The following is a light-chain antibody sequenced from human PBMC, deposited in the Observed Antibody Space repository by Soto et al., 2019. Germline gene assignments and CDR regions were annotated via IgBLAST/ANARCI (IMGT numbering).Light chain of an antibody. V-gene: IGKV3D-7*01. J-gene: IGKJ2*01. CDR3: LQDYNSPHT. Sequence: EIVMTQSPATLSLSPGERATLSCRASQSITSNYLSWYQQKPGQAPRLLIFAASTRATGIPARFSGSGSGTDFTLTISSLQPEDFAVYYCLQDYNSPHTFGQATKLESK. CDR2: AAS. CDR1: QSITSNY.